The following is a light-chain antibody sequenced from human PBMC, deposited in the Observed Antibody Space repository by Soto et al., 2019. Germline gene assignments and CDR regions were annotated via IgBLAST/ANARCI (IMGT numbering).Light chain of an antibody. Sequence: QSALTQPASVSGSPGQSITISCTGTSSDVGGYNHVSWYQQHPGKVPKLMIRDVSNRPSGVSNRFSGSKSGNTASLTISGLQTEDEADYYCSSYTSGSTVVFGGGTQLTVL. CDR1: SSDVGGYNH. V-gene: IGLV2-14*01. CDR2: DVS. J-gene: IGLJ2*01. CDR3: SSYTSGSTVV.